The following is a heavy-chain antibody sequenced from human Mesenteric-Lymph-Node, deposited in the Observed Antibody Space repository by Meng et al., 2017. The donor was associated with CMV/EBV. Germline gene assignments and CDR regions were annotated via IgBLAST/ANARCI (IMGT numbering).Heavy chain of an antibody. CDR3: ARLGDFWSGYYTFDY. CDR1: GFTFSTYA. D-gene: IGHD3-3*01. J-gene: IGHJ4*02. Sequence: GGSLRLSCAASGFTFSTYAMHWVRQAPGKGLEWVAAISYDGSNKYYADSVKGRFTISRDNSKNTLYLQMNSLRAEDTAVYYCARLGDFWSGYYTFDYWGLGILVTVSS. V-gene: IGHV3-30*04. CDR2: ISYDGSNK.